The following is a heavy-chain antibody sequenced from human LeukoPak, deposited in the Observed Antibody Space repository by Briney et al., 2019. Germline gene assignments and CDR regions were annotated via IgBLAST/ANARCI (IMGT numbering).Heavy chain of an antibody. Sequence: PGGSLTLSCAASGFTFSNYWMNWLRQAPGKELLWVSRINTDGSSTTYADSVKGRFTISRDNAKNTLYLQMNSLSAEDTGVYYCATQAGITLFGRYFGYWGQGTLVTVSS. V-gene: IGHV3-74*01. D-gene: IGHD3-3*01. CDR2: INTDGSST. CDR3: ATQAGITLFGRYFGY. J-gene: IGHJ4*02. CDR1: GFTFSNYW.